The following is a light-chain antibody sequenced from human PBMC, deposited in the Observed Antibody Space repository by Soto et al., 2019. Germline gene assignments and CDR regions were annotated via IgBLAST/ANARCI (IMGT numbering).Light chain of an antibody. Sequence: EIVLTQSPDTLSLSPGERATLSCRASQSVSSSYLAWYQQKPGQAPRLLIYGASSRGTGIPDRFSGSGSGTDFTLTISRLEPEDFAVYYCQQYGSSPLYTFGQGTKLEIK. J-gene: IGKJ2*01. V-gene: IGKV3-20*01. CDR2: GAS. CDR3: QQYGSSPLYT. CDR1: QSVSSSY.